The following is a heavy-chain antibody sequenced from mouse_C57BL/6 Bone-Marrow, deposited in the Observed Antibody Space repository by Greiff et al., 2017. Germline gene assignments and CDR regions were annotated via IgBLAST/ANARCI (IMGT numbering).Heavy chain of an antibody. CDR2: IYPGSGST. CDR3: ARQFYYGSSYRWYFDV. J-gene: IGHJ1*03. Sequence: QVQLQQPGAELVKPGASVKMSCKASGYTFTSYWITWVKQRPGQGLEWIGDIYPGSGSTNYNEKFKSKATLTVDTSSSTAYMQLSSLTSEDAAVYYCARQFYYGSSYRWYFDVWGTGTTVTVSS. V-gene: IGHV1-55*01. CDR1: GYTFTSYW. D-gene: IGHD1-1*01.